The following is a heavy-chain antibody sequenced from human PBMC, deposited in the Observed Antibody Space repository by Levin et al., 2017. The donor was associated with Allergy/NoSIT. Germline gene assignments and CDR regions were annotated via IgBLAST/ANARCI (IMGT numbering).Heavy chain of an antibody. CDR2: IRSKANSYAT. CDR3: TLPLWSGVSDYYYYYMDV. J-gene: IGHJ6*03. V-gene: IGHV3-73*01. D-gene: IGHD3-3*01. CDR1: GFTFSGSA. Sequence: GGSLRLSCAASGFTFSGSAMHWVRQASGKGLEWVGRIRSKANSYATAYAASVKGRFTISRDDSKNTAYLQMNSLKTEDTAVYYCTLPLWSGVSDYYYYYMDVWGKGTTVTVSS.